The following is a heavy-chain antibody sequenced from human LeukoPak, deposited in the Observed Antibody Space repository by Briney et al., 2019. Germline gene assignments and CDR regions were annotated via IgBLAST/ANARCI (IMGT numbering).Heavy chain of an antibody. J-gene: IGHJ4*02. CDR1: GFTFSSYS. Sequence: GGSLRLSRAASGFTFSSYSMNWVRQAPGKGLEWVSSISSSSSYIYYADSVKGRFSISRDNAKNSLYLQTNSLRAEDTAVYYCARPRAVAGGGYDYWGQGTLVTVSS. CDR3: ARPRAVAGGGYDY. CDR2: ISSSSSYI. D-gene: IGHD6-19*01. V-gene: IGHV3-21*01.